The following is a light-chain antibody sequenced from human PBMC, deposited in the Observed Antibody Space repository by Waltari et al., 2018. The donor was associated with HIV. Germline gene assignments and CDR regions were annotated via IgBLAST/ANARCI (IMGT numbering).Light chain of an antibody. CDR1: QGVGSN. V-gene: IGKV3D-15*01. Sequence: EIVMTQSPATLSVSPGERATLSCRASQGVGSNLAWYQQKPGQAPRLLIFAASTRATGIPARFSGRGSGTEFTLTISSLQSEDFAVYHCQQYNDWPPLTFGGGTKVEI. CDR3: QQYNDWPPLT. CDR2: AAS. J-gene: IGKJ4*01.